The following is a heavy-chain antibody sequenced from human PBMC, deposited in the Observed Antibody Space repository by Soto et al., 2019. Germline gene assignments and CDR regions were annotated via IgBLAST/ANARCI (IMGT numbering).Heavy chain of an antibody. J-gene: IGHJ5*02. D-gene: IGHD2-2*01. CDR1: GGTFSSYA. Sequence: QVQLVQSGAEVKKPGSSVKVSCKASGGTFSSYAISWVRQAPGQGLEWMGGIIPIFGTANYAQKFQGRVTITADKSTSTAYIELSSLRSEDTAVYYCASSRIVVVPAAISILWFDPWGQGTLVTVSS. CDR3: ASSRIVVVPAAISILWFDP. V-gene: IGHV1-69*06. CDR2: IIPIFGTA.